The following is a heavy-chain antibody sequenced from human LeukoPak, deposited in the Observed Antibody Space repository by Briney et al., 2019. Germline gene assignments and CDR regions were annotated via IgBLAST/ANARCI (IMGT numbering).Heavy chain of an antibody. D-gene: IGHD5-12*01. CDR2: ISSSSSYT. Sequence: PGGSLRLSCVASGFTLRSYEMNWVRQAPGKGLEWVSYISSSSSYTNYADSVKGRFTISRDNAKNSLYLQMNSLRAEDTAVYYCARRRGYSGYERFDYWGQGTLVTVSS. CDR1: GFTLRSYE. V-gene: IGHV3-48*03. CDR3: ARRRGYSGYERFDY. J-gene: IGHJ4*02.